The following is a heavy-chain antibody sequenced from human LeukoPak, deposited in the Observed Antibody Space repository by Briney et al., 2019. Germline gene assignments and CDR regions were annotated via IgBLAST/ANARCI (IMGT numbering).Heavy chain of an antibody. V-gene: IGHV4-59*01. J-gene: IGHJ6*02. Sequence: TSETLSLTCTVSGGSISSYYRSWIRQPPGKELEYIGYISYSGSTNYNPSLKSRVTISIDTSKNQFSLKLRSVTAADTAVYYCARDSAVTPYGMDVWGQGTTATVSS. CDR1: GGSISSYY. D-gene: IGHD4-17*01. CDR2: ISYSGST. CDR3: ARDSAVTPYGMDV.